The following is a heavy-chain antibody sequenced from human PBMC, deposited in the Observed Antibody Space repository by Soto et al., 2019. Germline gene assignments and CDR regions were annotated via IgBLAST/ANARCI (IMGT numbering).Heavy chain of an antibody. J-gene: IGHJ3*01. D-gene: IGHD2-21*02. CDR1: GFSLTTGGMG. CDR3: SYRPRDDSDFRRQKAGEFDF. CDR2: IYWDDDK. V-gene: IGHV2-5*02. Sequence: SGPPLVNPTQTLTLTCTFSGFSLTTGGMGVAWIRQPPGKALEWLALIYWDDDKRYSPSLKSRLTITKDSSKNQVVLTVADMEAVDTATYYWSYRPRDDSDFRRQKAGEFDFWGPKTLVTVS.